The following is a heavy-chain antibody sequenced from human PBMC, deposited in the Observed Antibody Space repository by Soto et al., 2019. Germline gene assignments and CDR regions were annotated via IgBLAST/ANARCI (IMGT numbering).Heavy chain of an antibody. J-gene: IGHJ4*02. CDR1: GGTFRNDI. CDR2: IIPMFGRV. D-gene: IGHD3-10*01. V-gene: IGHV1-69*02. CDR3: ASGTVYGSGSYPVDY. Sequence: QVQLVQSGAEVKKPGSSVNVSCKASGGTFRNDIISWVRQAPGQGLDWMGTIIPMFGRVNYAQNLQGRVTITAEKSTGTAYMELNSLRSEDTAVYYCASGTVYGSGSYPVDYWGQGTLVTVSS.